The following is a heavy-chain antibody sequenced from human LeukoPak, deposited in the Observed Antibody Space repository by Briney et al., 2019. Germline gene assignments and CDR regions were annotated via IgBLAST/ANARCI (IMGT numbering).Heavy chain of an antibody. J-gene: IGHJ4*02. D-gene: IGHD3-10*01. V-gene: IGHV4-59*01. CDR1: GGSISSYY. CDR2: IYYSGST. CDR3: ARGPMMWFGELD. Sequence: PSETLSLTCTVSGGSISSYYWSWIRQPPGKGLEWIGYIYYSGSTNYNPSLKSRVTISVDTSKNQFSLKLSSVTAADTAVYYCARGPMMWFGELDWGQGTLVTVSS.